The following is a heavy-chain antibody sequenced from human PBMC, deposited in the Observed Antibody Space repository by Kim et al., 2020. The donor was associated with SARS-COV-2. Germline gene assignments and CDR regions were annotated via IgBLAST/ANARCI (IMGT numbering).Heavy chain of an antibody. CDR2: T. Sequence: TDYSNPVKGRLTISRDNAKKTLYLEMNSLRADDTAVYYCAKPADSTLFDHWGQGTLVIVSS. J-gene: IGHJ5*02. V-gene: IGHV3-23*01. D-gene: IGHD2-2*01. CDR3: AKPADSTLFDH.